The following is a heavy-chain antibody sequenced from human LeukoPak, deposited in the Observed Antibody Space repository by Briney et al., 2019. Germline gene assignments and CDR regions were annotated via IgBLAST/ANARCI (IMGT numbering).Heavy chain of an antibody. D-gene: IGHD1-26*01. Sequence: PSETLSLTCTVSGGSISSSSYYWGWIRQAPGKGLEWIGTIYYSGSTYYNPSLKSRVTISVDTSKNQFSLKLSSVTAADTAVYYCARQGSGNYLSPVNYWGQGTLVTVSS. J-gene: IGHJ4*02. CDR3: ARQGSGNYLSPVNY. V-gene: IGHV4-39*01. CDR2: IYYSGST. CDR1: GGSISSSSYY.